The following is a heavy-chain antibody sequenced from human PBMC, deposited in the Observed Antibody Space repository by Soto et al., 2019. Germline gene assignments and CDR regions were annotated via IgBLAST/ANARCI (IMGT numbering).Heavy chain of an antibody. CDR2: IHYSGST. CDR1: AASIRSNY. V-gene: IGHV4-59*01. J-gene: IGHJ4*02. D-gene: IGHD6-19*01. Sequence: SETLSLTCTVSAASIRSNYVHWIRQAPGKGLEWIGLIHYSGSTNYNPSLKSRATISLDTSKNHLSLNLSSVTAADTAVYYCTIGGGWTTDYWGQGTLVTVSS. CDR3: TIGGGWTTDY.